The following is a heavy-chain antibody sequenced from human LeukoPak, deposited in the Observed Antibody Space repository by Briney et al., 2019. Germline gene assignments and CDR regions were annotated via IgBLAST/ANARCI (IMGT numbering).Heavy chain of an antibody. CDR1: GYTLTDLS. Sequence: ASVKVSCKVSGYTLTDLSAHWVRQAPGKGLEWMGGLDPADGETIYAQKFQGRVTMTEDTSTDTAYMELNSLRSEDTAVYYWATHRTTVITGLVYWGQGTLVSVSS. CDR3: ATHRTTVITGLVY. D-gene: IGHD4-17*01. V-gene: IGHV1-24*01. CDR2: LDPADGET. J-gene: IGHJ4*02.